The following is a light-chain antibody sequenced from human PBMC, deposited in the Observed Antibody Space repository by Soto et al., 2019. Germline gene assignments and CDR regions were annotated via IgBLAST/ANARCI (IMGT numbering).Light chain of an antibody. CDR3: CSYAGSSTLV. CDR1: SSDVGSYNL. CDR2: DGS. Sequence: QSVLTQPASVSGSPGQSITISCTGTSSDVGSYNLVSWYQQHPGKAPKLMIYDGSKRPSGVSNRFSGSKSDNTASLTISGLQAEDEADYYCCSYAGSSTLVFGTGTQLTVL. V-gene: IGLV2-23*01. J-gene: IGLJ1*01.